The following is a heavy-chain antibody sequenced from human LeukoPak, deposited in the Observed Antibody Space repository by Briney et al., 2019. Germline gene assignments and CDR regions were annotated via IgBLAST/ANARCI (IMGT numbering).Heavy chain of an antibody. CDR3: ARASSKSIAAALYYFDY. CDR2: ISAYNGNT. Sequence: ASVKVSCKASGYTFTSYGISWVRQAPGQGLEWMGWISAYNGNTNYAQKLQGRVTMTTDTSTSTAYMELRSLRSDDTAVYYCARASSKSIAAALYYFDYWGQGTLVTVSS. J-gene: IGHJ4*02. D-gene: IGHD6-13*01. CDR1: GYTFTSYG. V-gene: IGHV1-18*01.